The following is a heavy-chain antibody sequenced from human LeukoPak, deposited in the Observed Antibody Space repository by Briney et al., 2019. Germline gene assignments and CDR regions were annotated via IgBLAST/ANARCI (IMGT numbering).Heavy chain of an antibody. J-gene: IGHJ3*02. CDR3: ASTLLGELSFDAFDI. V-gene: IGHV1-69*13. CDR2: IIPICGTA. D-gene: IGHD3-16*02. CDR1: GGTFSSYA. Sequence: SVKLSCKASGGTFSSYAISWVRQAPGQGLEWMGGIIPICGTANHAQKFQGRVTITADESASTAYMELSSLRSEDTAVYYCASTLLGELSFDAFDIWGQGTMVTVSS.